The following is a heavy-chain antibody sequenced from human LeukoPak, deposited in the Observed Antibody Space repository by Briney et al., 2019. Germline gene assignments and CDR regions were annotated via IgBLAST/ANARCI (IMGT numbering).Heavy chain of an antibody. CDR2: ISWNSGSI. CDR3: AKDWYYDSNYFDY. CDR1: GFTFEDYA. J-gene: IGHJ4*02. D-gene: IGHD3-22*01. V-gene: IGHV3-9*01. Sequence: PGGSLRLSCAASGFTFEDYAMHWVRQAPGKGLEWVSGISWNSGSIGYADSVEGRFTISRDNAKNSLYLQMNSLRAEDTDLYYCAKDWYYDSNYFDYWGQGTLVTVSS.